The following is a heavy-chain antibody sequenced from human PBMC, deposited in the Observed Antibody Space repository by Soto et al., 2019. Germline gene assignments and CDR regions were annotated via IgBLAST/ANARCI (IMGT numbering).Heavy chain of an antibody. CDR2: ISYDGSNK. CDR3: AKADGTVTTFYFDY. Sequence: QVQLVESGGGVVQPGRSLRLSCAASGFTLSSYGMHWVRQAPGKGLEWVAVISYDGSNKYYADSVKGRFTISRDNSKNTLYLQMNSLRAEDTAVYYCAKADGTVTTFYFDYGGQGTLVTVSS. V-gene: IGHV3-30*18. D-gene: IGHD4-17*01. J-gene: IGHJ4*02. CDR1: GFTLSSYG.